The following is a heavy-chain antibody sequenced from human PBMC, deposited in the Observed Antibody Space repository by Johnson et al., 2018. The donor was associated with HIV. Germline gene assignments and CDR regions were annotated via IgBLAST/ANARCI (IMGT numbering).Heavy chain of an antibody. CDR2: IISDVSSA. V-gene: IGHV3-74*02. J-gene: IGHJ3*02. CDR3: TTGAFHAYDM. CDR1: GFTFSPYW. D-gene: IGHD2/OR15-2a*01. Sequence: VQLVEFGGGVVQPGGSLRLSCAASGFTFSPYWMHWVRQAPGQGLVWVSRIISDVSSAIYTDSVTGRFTISRDNTKNTLYLQMNSLRAEDTAVYYCTTGAFHAYDMWGQGTMVTVSS.